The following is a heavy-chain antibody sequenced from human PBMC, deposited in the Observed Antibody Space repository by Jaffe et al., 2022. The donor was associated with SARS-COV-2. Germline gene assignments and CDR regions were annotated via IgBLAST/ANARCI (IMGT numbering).Heavy chain of an antibody. J-gene: IGHJ6*02. CDR3: ARDHRLAAAGYYYYYGMDV. CDR2: IYHSGST. V-gene: IGHV4-4*02. CDR1: GGSISSSNW. D-gene: IGHD6-13*01. Sequence: QVQLQESGPGLVKPSGTLSLTCAVSGGSISSSNWWSWVRQPPGKGLEWIGEIYHSGSTNYNPSLKSRVTISVDKSKNQFSLKLSSVTAADTAVYYCARDHRLAAAGYYYYYGMDVWGQGTTVTVSS.